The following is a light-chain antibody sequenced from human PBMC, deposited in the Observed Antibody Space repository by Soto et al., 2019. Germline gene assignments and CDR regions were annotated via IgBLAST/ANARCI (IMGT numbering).Light chain of an antibody. Sequence: EVVLTQSPGTLSLSPRERATLSCRASQSVSNNYLAWYQHKPGQAPRLLIYGASNRSPGIPDRFSVTGSGPDFTLTISRLEPEDFAVYYCQQYAASPRTFGKGTLV. V-gene: IGKV3-20*01. CDR3: QQYAASPRT. J-gene: IGKJ1*01. CDR2: GAS. CDR1: QSVSNNY.